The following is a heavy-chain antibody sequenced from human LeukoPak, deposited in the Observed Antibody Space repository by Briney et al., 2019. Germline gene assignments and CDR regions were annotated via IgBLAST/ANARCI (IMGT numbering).Heavy chain of an antibody. V-gene: IGHV1-18*01. D-gene: IGHD6-19*01. CDR3: ASSHSSGWYAFDY. CDR2: ISAYNGNT. Sequence: ASVKVSCKASGYTFTSYAMNWVRQAPGQGLEWMGWISAYNGNTNYAQKLQGRVTMTTDTSTSAAYMELRSLRSDDTAVYYCASSHSSGWYAFDYWGQGTLVTVSS. CDR1: GYTFTSYA. J-gene: IGHJ4*02.